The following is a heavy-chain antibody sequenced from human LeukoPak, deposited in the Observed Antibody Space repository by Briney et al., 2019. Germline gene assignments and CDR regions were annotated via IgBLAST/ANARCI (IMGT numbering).Heavy chain of an antibody. J-gene: IGHJ3*02. V-gene: IGHV1-18*01. CDR2: ISAYNGNT. Sequence: ASVKVSCKASGYTFTSCGISWVRQAPGQGLEWMGWISAYNGNTNYAQKLQGRVTMTTDTSTSTAYMELRSLRSDDTAVYYCARGYCTNGVCYFAFDIWGQGTMVTVSS. D-gene: IGHD2-8*01. CDR1: GYTFTSCG. CDR3: ARGYCTNGVCYFAFDI.